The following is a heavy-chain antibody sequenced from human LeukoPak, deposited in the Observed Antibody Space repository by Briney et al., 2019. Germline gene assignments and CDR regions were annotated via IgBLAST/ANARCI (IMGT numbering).Heavy chain of an antibody. CDR2: FDPEDGET. Sequence: GASVKVSCKVSGYTLTELSMHWVRQAPGKGLEWMGGFDPEDGETIYAQKFQGRVTMTEDTSTDTAYMELSGLRSEDTAVYYCATVSTYYGSGSYLTETPYYGMDVWGQGTTVTVSS. CDR3: ATVSTYYGSGSYLTETPYYGMDV. V-gene: IGHV1-24*01. D-gene: IGHD3-10*01. CDR1: GYTLTELS. J-gene: IGHJ6*02.